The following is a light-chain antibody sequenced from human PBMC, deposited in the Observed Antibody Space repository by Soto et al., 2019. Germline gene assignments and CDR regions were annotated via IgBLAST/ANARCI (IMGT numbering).Light chain of an antibody. CDR3: CSYAGGSTYV. Sequence: QSVLAQPASVSASPGQSITISCTGTSSDVGNYNLVSWYQQHPGKAPKLIIYEGSKRPSGVSWRFSGSKSGNTASLTISGLQAEDEADSYCCSYAGGSTYVFGTATKLTVL. CDR1: SSDVGNYNL. V-gene: IGLV2-23*01. CDR2: EGS. J-gene: IGLJ1*01.